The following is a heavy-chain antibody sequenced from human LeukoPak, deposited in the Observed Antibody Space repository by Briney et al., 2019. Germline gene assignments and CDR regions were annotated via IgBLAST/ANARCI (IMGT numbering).Heavy chain of an antibody. V-gene: IGHV4-4*09. J-gene: IGHJ6*03. CDR3: ARHAADYYYMDV. D-gene: IGHD6-25*01. Sequence: PSETLSLTCTVSGDSIRNYYWSWIRQPPGKGLEWIAFIHTSGDTNYNPSLKTRATISVDTFKNQFSLRLGSVTAADTAVYYCARHAADYYYMDVWSQGTTVTVSS. CDR1: GDSIRNYY. CDR2: IHTSGDT.